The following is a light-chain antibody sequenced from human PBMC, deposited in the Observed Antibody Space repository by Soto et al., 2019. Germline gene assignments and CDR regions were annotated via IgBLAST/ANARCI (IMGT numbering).Light chain of an antibody. V-gene: IGLV2-23*01. J-gene: IGLJ2*01. CDR2: EDI. CDR1: SSDVGRYNL. Sequence: QSALTQPASVSGSPGQSIAISCTGSSSDVGRYNLVSWYQQHPGKAHKLIIYEDIERPSGVSTRFSASKSGNTASLTISGLQTEDEADYYCCSYAGGTSVVFGGGTKLTVL. CDR3: CSYAGGTSVV.